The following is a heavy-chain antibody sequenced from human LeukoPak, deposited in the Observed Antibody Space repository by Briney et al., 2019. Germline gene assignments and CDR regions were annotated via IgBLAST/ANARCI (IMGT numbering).Heavy chain of an antibody. V-gene: IGHV3-7*01. CDR2: IKQDGNEK. Sequence: GGSLRLSCAASGFSFTSYWMTWVRQAPGKGLDWMANIKQDGNEKYYMDSVKGRFTISRDNVKNSLYLQMNSLRAEDTAVYYCARGGTRGYSPSDYWGPGTLVTVSS. J-gene: IGHJ4*02. CDR1: GFSFTSYW. D-gene: IGHD5-18*01. CDR3: ARGGTRGYSPSDY.